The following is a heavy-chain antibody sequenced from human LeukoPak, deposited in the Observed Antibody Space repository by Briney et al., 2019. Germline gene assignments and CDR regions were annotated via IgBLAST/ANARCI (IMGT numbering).Heavy chain of an antibody. CDR3: ARVMSSSGRTGDY. CDR1: GGTFSSYA. CDR2: IIPIFGTA. V-gene: IGHV1-69*01. J-gene: IGHJ4*02. D-gene: IGHD6-6*01. Sequence: SVKVSCKASGGTFSSYAISWVRQAPGQGLEWMGGIIPIFGTANYAQKFQGRVTITADESTSTAYMELSSLRSEDTAVYYCARVMSSSGRTGDYWGQGTLVTVSS.